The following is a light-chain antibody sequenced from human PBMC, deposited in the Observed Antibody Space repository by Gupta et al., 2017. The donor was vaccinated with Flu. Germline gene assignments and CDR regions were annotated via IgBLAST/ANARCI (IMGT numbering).Light chain of an antibody. V-gene: IGLV1-47*01. CDR2: KNN. J-gene: IGLJ3*02. Sequence: QSVLTQPPSASGTPGQRVTIPCSGSTSNVGRSYVYWHQQLPGTAPRLLIYKNNQRPSGVPDRFSGSKSGSSASLAISGLRSDDEAAYYCATWDASLSGRVFGGGTRLTVL. CDR3: ATWDASLSGRV. CDR1: TSNVGRSY.